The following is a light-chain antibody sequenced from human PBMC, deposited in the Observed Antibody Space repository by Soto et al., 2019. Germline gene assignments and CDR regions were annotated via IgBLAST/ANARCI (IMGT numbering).Light chain of an antibody. Sequence: DIQMTQSPSSLSASVGDRVTITCRASQSISSYLNWYQQKPGKAPKRLIYAASSLQSGVPSRFSGSGYGTEFTLTISSLQPDDFATYYCQQYNGYSTWTFGQGTKVDIK. CDR2: AAS. CDR3: QQYNGYSTWT. V-gene: IGKV1-39*01. CDR1: QSISSY. J-gene: IGKJ1*01.